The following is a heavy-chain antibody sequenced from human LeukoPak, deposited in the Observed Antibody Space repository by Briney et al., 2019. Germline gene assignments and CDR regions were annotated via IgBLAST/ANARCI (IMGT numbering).Heavy chain of an antibody. Sequence: GGSLRLSCAASGFSVSNSYMYWVRQAPGKGLEWVSFFYKGDSTYYAESVRGRFTISRDNSRNTLYLLMNSLIPEDTAVYYCAREVVPSPSYFDSWGQGTLVTVSS. CDR2: FYKGDST. V-gene: IGHV3-53*01. D-gene: IGHD2-15*01. CDR1: GFSVSNSY. CDR3: AREVVPSPSYFDS. J-gene: IGHJ4*02.